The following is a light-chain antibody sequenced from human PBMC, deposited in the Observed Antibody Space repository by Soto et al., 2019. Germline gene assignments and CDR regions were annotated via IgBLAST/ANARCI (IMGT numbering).Light chain of an antibody. CDR2: EGS. Sequence: QSALTQPPSASGSPGQSVTISCTGTSSDVGGYNYVSWYQQHPGKAPKLMIYEGSKRPSGVSNRFSGSKSGNTASLTISGLQAEDEADYYCCSYASSVVFGGGTKVTVL. CDR1: SSDVGGYNY. V-gene: IGLV2-8*01. J-gene: IGLJ2*01. CDR3: CSYASSVV.